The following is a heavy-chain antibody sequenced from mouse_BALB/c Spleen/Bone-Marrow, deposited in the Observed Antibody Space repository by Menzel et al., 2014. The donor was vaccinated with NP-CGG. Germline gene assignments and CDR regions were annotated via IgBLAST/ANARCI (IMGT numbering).Heavy chain of an antibody. V-gene: IGHV14-3*02. Sequence: EVQLQQSGAELVKPGASVKLSCTASGFNIKDTYMHWVKQRPEQGMEWIGRIDPANGNTKYDPKFQGKATITADTSSNTAYLQLSSLTSDDTAVYYCALYYYGSSGFAFWCQGTLVTVSA. D-gene: IGHD1-1*01. CDR3: ALYYYGSSGFAF. CDR2: IDPANGNT. CDR1: GFNIKDTY. J-gene: IGHJ3*01.